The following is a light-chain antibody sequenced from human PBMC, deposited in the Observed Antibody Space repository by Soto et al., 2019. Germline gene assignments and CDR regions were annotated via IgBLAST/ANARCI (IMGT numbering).Light chain of an antibody. CDR3: SSYTNRNTLV. V-gene: IGLV2-14*01. CDR2: EVS. Sequence: QSALTQPASVSGSPGQSITISCTGTSSDVGGYNYVSWYQQHPGKAPKLMIYEVSNRPSGISNRFSGSKSGNTASLTISGLQAEDEADYYCSSYTNRNTLVFGGGTKVTVL. CDR1: SSDVGGYNY. J-gene: IGLJ3*02.